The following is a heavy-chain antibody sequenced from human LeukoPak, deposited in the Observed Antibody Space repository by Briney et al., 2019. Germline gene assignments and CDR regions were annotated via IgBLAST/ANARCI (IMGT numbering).Heavy chain of an antibody. CDR3: AKSSPNWGYFDY. D-gene: IGHD7-27*01. CDR1: GLTFSSYA. CDR2: IGGRGGTT. J-gene: IGHJ4*02. Sequence: GGSLRLSCAASGLTFSSYAMNWVRQAPGQGLEWVSAIGGRGGTTYYADSVKGRFTISRDNSRSTLYLHMNSLRAEDTAVYYCAKSSPNWGYFDYWGQGTLVTVSS. V-gene: IGHV3-23*01.